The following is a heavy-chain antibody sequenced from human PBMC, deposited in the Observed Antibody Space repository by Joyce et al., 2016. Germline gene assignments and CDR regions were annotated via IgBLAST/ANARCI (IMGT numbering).Heavy chain of an antibody. CDR3: AKSPDGSHILTGYYLGYFDY. CDR2: ISGSGSST. J-gene: IGHJ4*02. V-gene: IGHV3-23*01. D-gene: IGHD3-9*01. CDR1: GFGFSSYA. Sequence: EVQLLESGGGLVQPGGSLRLSCAASGFGFSSYAMSWVRQAPGKGLEWVSGISGSGSSTYYADSVKGRFTISRDNSKNTLYLQMNTLRAEDTAVYYCAKSPDGSHILTGYYLGYFDYWGQGTLVTVSS.